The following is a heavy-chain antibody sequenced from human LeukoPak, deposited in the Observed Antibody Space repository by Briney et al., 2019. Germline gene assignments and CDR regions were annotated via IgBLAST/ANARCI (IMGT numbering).Heavy chain of an antibody. Sequence: PGGSLRLSCAASGFTFSSYGMHWVRQAPGKGLEWVAVISYDGSNKYYADSVKGRFTISRDNSKNTLYLQMNSLRAEDTAVYYCAKDLVSGSSPYYYGMDVWGQGTTVTVSS. CDR2: ISYDGSNK. CDR1: GFTFSSYG. J-gene: IGHJ6*02. V-gene: IGHV3-30*18. D-gene: IGHD1-26*01. CDR3: AKDLVSGSSPYYYGMDV.